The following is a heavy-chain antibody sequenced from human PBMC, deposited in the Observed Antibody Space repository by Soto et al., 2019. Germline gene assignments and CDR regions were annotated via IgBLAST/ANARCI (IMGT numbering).Heavy chain of an antibody. CDR1: GGSLSSYY. V-gene: IGHV4-59*01. CDR2: IFYSGSF. CDR3: ASFFNGDYGARFDF. Sequence: QVQLQESGPGLVKPSETLSLTCTVSGGSLSSYYWGWIRQSPGKGLEWIGSIFYSGSFNHNPSLKSRATISLDTSKKQFSLKLTSVTAADTAVYYCASFFNGDYGARFDFWGQGTQVTVSS. D-gene: IGHD4-17*01. J-gene: IGHJ4*02.